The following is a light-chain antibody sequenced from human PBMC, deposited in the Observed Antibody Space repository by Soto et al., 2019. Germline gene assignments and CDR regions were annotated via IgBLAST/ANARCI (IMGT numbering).Light chain of an antibody. V-gene: IGLV2-23*01. CDR1: SSDVGSYNL. J-gene: IGLJ1*01. CDR3: CSYAGSTTFYV. Sequence: QSALTQPASVSGSPGQSITISCTGTSSDVGSYNLVSWYQQHPGKAPKLMIFEGSKRPSGVSNRFSASKSGTTASLTTSGLQAEDEADYYCCSYAGSTTFYVFGAGTKVTVL. CDR2: EGS.